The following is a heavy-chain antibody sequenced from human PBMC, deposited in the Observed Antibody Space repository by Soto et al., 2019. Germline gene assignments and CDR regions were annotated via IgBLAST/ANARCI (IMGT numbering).Heavy chain of an antibody. CDR3: ARETRALGYYDSSGYSDY. V-gene: IGHV4-61*01. J-gene: IGHJ4*02. D-gene: IGHD3-22*01. CDR1: GGSVSSGSYY. CDR2: IYYSGGT. Sequence: SETLSLTCTVSGGSVSSGSYYWSWIRQPPGKGLEWIGYIYYSGGTNYNPSLKSRVTISVDTSKNQFSLKLSSVTAADTAVYYCARETRALGYYDSSGYSDYWGQGTLVTVSS.